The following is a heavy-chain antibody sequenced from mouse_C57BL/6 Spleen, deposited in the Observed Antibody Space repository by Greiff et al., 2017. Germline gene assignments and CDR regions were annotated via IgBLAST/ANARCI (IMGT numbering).Heavy chain of an antibody. CDR3: AMYYSNYVFDY. V-gene: IGHV1-81*01. CDR2: IYPRSGNT. CDR1: GYTFTSYG. D-gene: IGHD2-5*01. J-gene: IGHJ2*01. Sequence: VKLMESGAELARPGASVKLSCKASGYTFTSYGISWVKQRTGQGLEWIGEIYPRSGNTYYNEKFKGKATLTADKSSSTAYMELRSLTSEDSAVYFCAMYYSNYVFDYWGQGTTLTVSS.